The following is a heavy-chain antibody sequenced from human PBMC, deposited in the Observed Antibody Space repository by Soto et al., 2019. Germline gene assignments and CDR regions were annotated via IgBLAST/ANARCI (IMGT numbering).Heavy chain of an antibody. CDR2: INHSGST. CDR1: GESFSGYY. D-gene: IGHD5-12*01. Sequence: SETLSLTCAVYGESFSGYYCSWIRQPPGKGLEWIGEINHSGSTNYNPSLKSRVTISVDTSKNQFSLKLSSVTAADTAVYYCARRWMVEMATIGKLEYWGQGTLVTGSS. CDR3: ARRWMVEMATIGKLEY. J-gene: IGHJ4*02. V-gene: IGHV4-34*01.